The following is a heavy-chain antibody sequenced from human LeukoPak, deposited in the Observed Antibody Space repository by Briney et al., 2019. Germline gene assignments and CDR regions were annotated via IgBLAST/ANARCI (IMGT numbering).Heavy chain of an antibody. CDR1: GFTFSSYS. Sequence: PGGSLRLSCAASGFTFSSYSRNWVRQAPGKGLEWVSYISPSSSYIYYADSVKGRFTISKDNAKNSLYLLMNSLRAEDTAVYYCARAAYNSSPDYWGQGTLVTVSS. D-gene: IGHD6-6*01. CDR2: ISPSSSYI. CDR3: ARAAYNSSPDY. J-gene: IGHJ4*02. V-gene: IGHV3-21*01.